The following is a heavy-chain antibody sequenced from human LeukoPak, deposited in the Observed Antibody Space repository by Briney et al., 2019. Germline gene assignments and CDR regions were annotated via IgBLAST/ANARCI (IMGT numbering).Heavy chain of an antibody. Sequence: GGSLRLSCAASGFTFSGYWMSWVRQAPGKGLEWVANIKQDGSEKYYVDSVKGRFTISRDNAKNSLYLQMNSLRAEDTAVYYCARAVGDDYGDYVDYWGQGTLVTVSS. V-gene: IGHV3-7*03. D-gene: IGHD4-17*01. J-gene: IGHJ4*02. CDR1: GFTFSGYW. CDR2: IKQDGSEK. CDR3: ARAVGDDYGDYVDY.